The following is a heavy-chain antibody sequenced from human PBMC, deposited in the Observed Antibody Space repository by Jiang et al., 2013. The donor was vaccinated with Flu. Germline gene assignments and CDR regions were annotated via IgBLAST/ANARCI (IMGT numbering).Heavy chain of an antibody. CDR1: GFTFSSYW. Sequence: VQLVESGGGLVQPGGSLRLSCAASGFTFSSYWMHWVRQAPGKGRVWVSRIYSDGSVTSYADSVKGRFTISRDNTKNTLYLQMNSLRVEDTAVYYCAAALDLPHAFDIWGQGTMVTVSS. CDR2: IYSDGSVT. V-gene: IGHV3-74*01. J-gene: IGHJ3*02. CDR3: AAALDLPHAFDI.